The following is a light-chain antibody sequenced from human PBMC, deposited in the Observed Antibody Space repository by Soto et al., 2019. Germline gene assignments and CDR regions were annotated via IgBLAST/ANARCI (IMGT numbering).Light chain of an antibody. Sequence: EIVLTQSPGTLSLAPGEGATLSCRASQSVKSSYLAWYQQKPGQAPRLLIFGTSNRATGIPDRFRGGGSGTDFTRTISSLEPEDFAVYYCQQYASSPGTFGQGTKVEI. J-gene: IGKJ1*01. CDR1: QSVKSSY. V-gene: IGKV3-20*01. CDR2: GTS. CDR3: QQYASSPGT.